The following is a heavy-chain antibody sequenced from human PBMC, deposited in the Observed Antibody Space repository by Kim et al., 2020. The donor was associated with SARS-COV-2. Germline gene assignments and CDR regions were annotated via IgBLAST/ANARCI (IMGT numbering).Heavy chain of an antibody. Sequence: ASVKVSCKASGYTFTSYYMHWVRQAPGQGLEWMGIINPSGGSTSYAQKFQGRVTMTRDTSTSTVYMELSSLRSEDTAVYYCARVQAAAGTRYYYYYGMDVWGQGTTVTVSS. J-gene: IGHJ6*02. CDR1: GYTFTSYY. CDR2: INPSGGST. CDR3: ARVQAAAGTRYYYYYGMDV. D-gene: IGHD6-13*01. V-gene: IGHV1-46*01.